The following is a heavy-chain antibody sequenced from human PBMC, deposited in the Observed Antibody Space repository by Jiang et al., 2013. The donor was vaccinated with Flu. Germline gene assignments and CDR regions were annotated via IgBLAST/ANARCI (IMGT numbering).Heavy chain of an antibody. Sequence: VQLLESGGGLIQPGGSLRLSCAASGFTVSSNYMSWVRQAPGKGLEWVSVIYSGGSTYYADSVKGRFTISRDNSKNTLYLQMNSLRAEDTAVYYCARVQLTYYYDSSGPRGXADAFDIWAKGQWSPSLQ. V-gene: IGHV3-53*01. CDR3: ARVQLTYYYDSSGPRGXADAFDI. CDR2: IYSGGST. J-gene: IGHJ3*02. D-gene: IGHD3-22*01. CDR1: GFTVSSNY.